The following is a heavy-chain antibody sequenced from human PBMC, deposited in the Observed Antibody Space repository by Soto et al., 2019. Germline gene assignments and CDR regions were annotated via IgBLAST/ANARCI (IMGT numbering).Heavy chain of an antibody. D-gene: IGHD3-9*01. CDR1: GFTFNTFA. J-gene: IGHJ4*02. Sequence: EAQLLESGGGLVQPGGSLRLSCAASGFTFNTFALTWVRQAPGKGLEWVTTITGSSSNLYYTDSVKGRFAISRDNSRNILFLQMNSLTAEDTAVYYCAKGGAVYGLLTHDYWGQGTLVTVSS. V-gene: IGHV3-23*01. CDR3: AKGGAVYGLLTHDY. CDR2: ITGSSSNL.